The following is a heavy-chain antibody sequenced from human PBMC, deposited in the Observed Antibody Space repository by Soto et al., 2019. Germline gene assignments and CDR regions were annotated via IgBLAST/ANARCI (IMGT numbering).Heavy chain of an antibody. Sequence: QVQLQESGPGLVKPSETLSLTCTVSGSSFRNYYWSWSRQPPGKGLEWIGYVDYSGGTNYNPSLKSRVTISLDTSNSQFSMRLTSVTAADTAVYYCGRNRVTLNWGQGSLLTVDS. CDR1: GSSFRNYY. D-gene: IGHD4-4*01. V-gene: IGHV4-59*01. J-gene: IGHJ4*02. CDR2: VDYSGGT. CDR3: GRNRVTLN.